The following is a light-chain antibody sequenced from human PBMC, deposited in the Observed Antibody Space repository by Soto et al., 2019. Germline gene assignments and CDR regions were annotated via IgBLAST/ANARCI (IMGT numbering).Light chain of an antibody. CDR1: SSDVGGYNY. V-gene: IGLV2-14*01. J-gene: IGLJ2*01. Sequence: QSALTQPASVSGSPGQSITISCTGTSSDVGGYNYVSWYQQHPGKAPKLMIYDVSNRPSGVSNRFSGSKSGNTASLTISGPQADDEADYFCSSYTSSSTLNVVFGGGTKVTVL. CDR3: SSYTSSSTLNVV. CDR2: DVS.